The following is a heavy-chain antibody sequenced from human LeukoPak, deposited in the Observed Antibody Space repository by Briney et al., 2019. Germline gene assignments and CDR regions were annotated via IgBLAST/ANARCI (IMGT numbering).Heavy chain of an antibody. Sequence: PSETLSLTCTVSGGSISSSSFYWGWIRQPPGKGLEWIGTIFYSGSTWYNPSLKSRVTISVDTSKNQFSLKLSSVTAADTAVYSCARQWFGPARKFDYWGQGTLVTVSS. J-gene: IGHJ4*02. CDR1: GGSISSSSFY. V-gene: IGHV4-39*01. D-gene: IGHD3-10*01. CDR3: ARQWFGPARKFDY. CDR2: IFYSGST.